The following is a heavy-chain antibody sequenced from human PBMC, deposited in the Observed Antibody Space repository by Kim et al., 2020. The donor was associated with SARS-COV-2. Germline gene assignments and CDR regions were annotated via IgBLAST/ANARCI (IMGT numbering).Heavy chain of an antibody. CDR1: GFAFANYP. J-gene: IGHJ6*02. D-gene: IGHD3-22*01. Sequence: GGSLRLSCAASGFAFANYPVNWVRQAPGSGLEWVSFISDGGSNTLYADSVRGRFTISRDNSNSMLYLQMNSLRAEDSAVYYCARPPSWLRNGMDVWGQGTTVTVSS. CDR3: ARPPSWLRNGMDV. V-gene: IGHV3-23*01. CDR2: ISDGGSNT.